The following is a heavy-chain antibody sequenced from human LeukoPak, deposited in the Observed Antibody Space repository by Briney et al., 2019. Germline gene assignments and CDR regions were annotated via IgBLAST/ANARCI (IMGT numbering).Heavy chain of an antibody. D-gene: IGHD1-26*01. J-gene: IGHJ4*02. CDR2: ISYDGGKK. CDR3: ARDRAWDYLDS. CDR1: GFTLSSHG. V-gene: IGHV3-30*03. Sequence: PGKSLRLSCVVSGFTLSSHGMHWVRQAPGKGLEWVAVISYDGGKKSYADSVKGRFTIPRDNSKNTLYLQMDSLRVEDTAVYYCARDRAWDYLDSWDQGPLVTVSS.